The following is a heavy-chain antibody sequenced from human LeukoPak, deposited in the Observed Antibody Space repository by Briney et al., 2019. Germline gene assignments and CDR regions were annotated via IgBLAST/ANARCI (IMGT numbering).Heavy chain of an antibody. CDR1: GFTFSDYY. V-gene: IGHV3-9*03. CDR3: AKDMVWGVISSYFDF. CDR2: ISWNSGSI. Sequence: GGSLRLSCAASGFTFSDYYMSWIRQAPGKGLEWVSGISWNSGSIGYADPVKGRFTISRDNAKNSLYLQMNSLRAEDMALYYCAKDMVWGVISSYFDFWGRGTLVTVSS. D-gene: IGHD3-10*01. J-gene: IGHJ2*01.